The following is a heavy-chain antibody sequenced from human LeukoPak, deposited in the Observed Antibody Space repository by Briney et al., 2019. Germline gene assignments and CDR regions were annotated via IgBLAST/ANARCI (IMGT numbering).Heavy chain of an antibody. V-gene: IGHV3-21*01. J-gene: IGHJ6*02. CDR2: MSGIGGFV. CDR3: ARDDYSDSPTYYNGMDV. Sequence: PGGSLRLSCAASGFTFSAYTMNWVRQAPGTGLERVSSMSGIGGFVHYADSVKGRFTISRDNAKSSLYLQMNSLRAEDTAVYFCARDDYSDSPTYYNGMDVWGQGTAVTVSS. CDR1: GFTFSAYT. D-gene: IGHD4/OR15-4a*01.